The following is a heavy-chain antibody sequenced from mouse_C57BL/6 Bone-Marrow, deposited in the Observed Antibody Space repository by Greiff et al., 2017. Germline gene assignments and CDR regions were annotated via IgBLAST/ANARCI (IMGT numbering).Heavy chain of an antibody. J-gene: IGHJ1*03. D-gene: IGHD2-2*01. V-gene: IGHV1-64*01. CDR3: ARCPSYYYGYTLPFPYWYVDV. Sequence: QVQLQQPGAELVKPGASVKLSCKASGYTFPSYWMHWVKQRPGQGLEWIGMIHPNSGSTNYNEKFKSKATLTVDKSSSTAYMQLSTLSSETSAVYYCARCPSYYYGYTLPFPYWYVDVWGTGTTVTVSS. CDR2: IHPNSGST. CDR1: GYTFPSYW.